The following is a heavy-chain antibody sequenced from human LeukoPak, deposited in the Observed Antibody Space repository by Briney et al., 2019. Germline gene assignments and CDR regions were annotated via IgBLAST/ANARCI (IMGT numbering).Heavy chain of an antibody. CDR3: ASSYYDILTGYQELDH. D-gene: IGHD3-9*01. V-gene: IGHV3-33*08. Sequence: GGSLRLSCAVSGFTVSNNYMDWVRQAPGKGLEWVAVIWYDGSNKNYADSVKGRFTISRDNSKNTLYLQMNSLRAEDTAVYYCASSYYDILTGYQELDHWGQGTLVTVSS. CDR1: GFTVSNNY. CDR2: IWYDGSNK. J-gene: IGHJ4*02.